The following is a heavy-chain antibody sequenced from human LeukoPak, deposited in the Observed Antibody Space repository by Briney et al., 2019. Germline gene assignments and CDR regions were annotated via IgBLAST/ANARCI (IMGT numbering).Heavy chain of an antibody. J-gene: IGHJ4*02. CDR1: GFTFSSYG. D-gene: IGHD1-26*01. CDR3: AKGGSYYDSFDY. Sequence: PGGSLRLSCAASGFTFSSYGMHWVRQAPGKGLEWVAVISYDGSNKYYADSVKGRFTISRDNSKNTLYLQMNSLRAEDTAVYYCAKGGSYYDSFDYWGQGTLVTVSS. V-gene: IGHV3-30*18. CDR2: ISYDGSNK.